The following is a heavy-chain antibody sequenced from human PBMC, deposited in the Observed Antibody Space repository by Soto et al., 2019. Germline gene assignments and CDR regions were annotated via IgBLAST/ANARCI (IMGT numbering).Heavy chain of an antibody. CDR1: GGSISSGGYY. Sequence: SETLSLTCTVSGGSISSGGYYWSWIRQHPGKGLEWIGYIYYSGSTYYNPSLKSRVTISVDTSKNQFSLKLSSVTAADTAVYYCARGGSASLDDAFDIWGQGTMVTVSS. CDR3: ARGGSASLDDAFDI. J-gene: IGHJ3*02. D-gene: IGHD6-6*01. V-gene: IGHV4-31*03. CDR2: IYYSGST.